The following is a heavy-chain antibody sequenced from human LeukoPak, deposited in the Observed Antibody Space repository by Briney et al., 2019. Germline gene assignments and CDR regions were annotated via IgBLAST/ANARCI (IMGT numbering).Heavy chain of an antibody. Sequence: SETLSLTCAVSGVYVNRGTFFWTWIRKPPGKGLEWIGYISNSGSTNYHPSLKSRVTISSDTSKTQFTLKLTSVTAADTAVYYCARSPSGYRFDSWGQGTLVTVSS. CDR1: GVYVNRGTFF. J-gene: IGHJ4*02. D-gene: IGHD3-22*01. V-gene: IGHV4-61*01. CDR3: ARSPSGYRFDS. CDR2: ISNSGST.